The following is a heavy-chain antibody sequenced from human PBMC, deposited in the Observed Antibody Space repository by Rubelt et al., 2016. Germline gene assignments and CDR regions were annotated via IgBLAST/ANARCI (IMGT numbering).Heavy chain of an antibody. D-gene: IGHD2-2*01. CDR3: ARDFCSSTSCYDAFDI. CDR2: ISSSSSTI. J-gene: IGHJ3*02. Sequence: GESGGGLVQPGGSLRLSCAASGFTFSSYSMNWVRQAPGKGLEWVSYISSSSSTIYYADSVKGRFTISRDNAKNSLYLQMNSLRAEDTAVYYCARDFCSSTSCYDAFDIWGQGTMVTVSS. CDR1: GFTFSSYS. V-gene: IGHV3-48*04.